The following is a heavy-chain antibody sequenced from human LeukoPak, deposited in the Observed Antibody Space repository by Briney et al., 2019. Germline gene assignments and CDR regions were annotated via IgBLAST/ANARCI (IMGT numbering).Heavy chain of an antibody. CDR1: GFTVSSNH. D-gene: IGHD2-2*01. Sequence: PGGSLRLSCVVSGFTVSSNHMNWVRQAPGKGLEWVSIIYSGGTTYYYADSVKGRFTISRDNPENTLFLQMNSLRAEDTAVYYCARDSNSHYYFDYWGQGALVTVSS. V-gene: IGHV3-53*01. CDR3: ARDSNSHYYFDY. J-gene: IGHJ4*02. CDR2: IYSGGTT.